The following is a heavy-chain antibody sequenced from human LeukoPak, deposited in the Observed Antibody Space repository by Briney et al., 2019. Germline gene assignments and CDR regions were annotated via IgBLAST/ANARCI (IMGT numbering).Heavy chain of an antibody. D-gene: IGHD2-21*02. CDR2: LYYSGTT. CDR1: GGSIRGTSYY. CDR3: ARGAYCGGDCYRPYFDY. V-gene: IGHV4-39*07. Sequence: SETLSLTCTVSGGSIRGTSYYLGWIRRTPGEGLEWIGGLYYSGTTYYNPSLESRVTISLDPSKNQFSLKLSSVTAADTAVYYCARGAYCGGDCYRPYFDYWGQGTLVTVSS. J-gene: IGHJ4*02.